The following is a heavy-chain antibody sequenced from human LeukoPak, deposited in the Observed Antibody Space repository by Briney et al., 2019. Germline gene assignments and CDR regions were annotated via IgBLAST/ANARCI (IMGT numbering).Heavy chain of an antibody. D-gene: IGHD2-2*01. V-gene: IGHV4-61*02. CDR1: GGSISSGSYY. J-gene: IGHJ3*02. CDR2: IYTSGST. CDR3: ARERVRYCSSTSCLHGLAFDI. Sequence: PSETLSLTCTVSGGSISSGSYYWSWIRQPAGKGLEWIGRIYTSGSTNYNPSLKSRVTISVDTSKNQFSLKLSSVTAADTAVYYCARERVRYCSSTSCLHGLAFDIWGQGTMVTVSS.